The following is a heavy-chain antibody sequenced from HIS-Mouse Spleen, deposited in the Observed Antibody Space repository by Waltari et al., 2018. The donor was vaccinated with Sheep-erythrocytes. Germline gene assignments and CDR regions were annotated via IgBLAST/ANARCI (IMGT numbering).Heavy chain of an antibody. CDR1: GGSISSSSYY. D-gene: IGHD6-13*01. CDR2: IYYSVST. J-gene: IGHJ1*01. CDR3: ASLIAAAGAEYFQH. V-gene: IGHV4-39*07. Sequence: QLQLQESGPGLVKPSETLSLTCTVSGGSISSSSYYWGWIRQPPGKGLEWIGSIYYSVSTYSNPSLKSRVTISLDTSKNQFSLKLSSVTAADTAVYYCASLIAAAGAEYFQHWGQGTLVTVSS.